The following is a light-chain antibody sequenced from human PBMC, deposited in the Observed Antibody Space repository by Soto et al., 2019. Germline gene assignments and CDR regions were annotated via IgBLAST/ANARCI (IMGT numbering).Light chain of an antibody. CDR3: QEYYSYWT. CDR2: DAS. CDR1: QSISSR. V-gene: IGKV1-5*01. J-gene: IGKJ1*01. Sequence: DMQMTQSPSTLSASVGDRVTITCRASQSISSRLAWYQQKPGRAPKLLIYDASSWESGFPSRFSGSGSGTEFTLTISSLQPDDFATYYCQEYYSYWTFGQGTKVEIK.